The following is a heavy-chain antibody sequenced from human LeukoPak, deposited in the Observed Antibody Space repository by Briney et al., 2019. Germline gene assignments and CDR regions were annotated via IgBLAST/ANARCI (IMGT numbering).Heavy chain of an antibody. J-gene: IGHJ6*04. CDR3: ARGSECSGGSCYPVGYYYYYGMDV. D-gene: IGHD2-15*01. Sequence: PGGSLRLSCAASGFTFCDYYMSWIRQAPGKGLEWVSYISSSSSYTNYADSVKGRFTISRDNAKNSLYLQMNSLRAEDTAVYYCARGSECSGGSCYPVGYYYYYGMDVWGKGTTVTVSS. CDR2: ISSSSSYT. CDR1: GFTFCDYY. V-gene: IGHV3-11*06.